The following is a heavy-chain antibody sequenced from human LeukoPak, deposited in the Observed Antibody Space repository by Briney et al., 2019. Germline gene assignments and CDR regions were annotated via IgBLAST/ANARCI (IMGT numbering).Heavy chain of an antibody. Sequence: GGSLRLSCAASGFTFSSYEMNWVRQAPAKGLEWVSYISSSGSTIYYADSVKGRFTISRDNAKNSLYLQMNSLRAEDTAVYYCARDLWASGYNAPAFDIWGQGTMVTVSS. CDR1: GFTFSSYE. V-gene: IGHV3-48*03. CDR2: ISSSGSTI. CDR3: ARDLWASGYNAPAFDI. J-gene: IGHJ3*02. D-gene: IGHD5-24*01.